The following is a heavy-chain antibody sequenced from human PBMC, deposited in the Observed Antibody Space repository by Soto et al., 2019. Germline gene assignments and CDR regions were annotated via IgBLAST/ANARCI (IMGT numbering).Heavy chain of an antibody. CDR1: GYIFTDNW. Sequence: GESLKISCKGSGYIFTDNWIGWVRQMPGKGLEWMGIIYPGDFDTRYSPSFQGQVTISVDKSISTAYLQWSSLKASDTAMYYCVRLGFESSGWFDPWGQGTLVTVSS. J-gene: IGHJ5*02. CDR2: IYPGDFDT. CDR3: VRLGFESSGWFDP. V-gene: IGHV5-51*01. D-gene: IGHD3-22*01.